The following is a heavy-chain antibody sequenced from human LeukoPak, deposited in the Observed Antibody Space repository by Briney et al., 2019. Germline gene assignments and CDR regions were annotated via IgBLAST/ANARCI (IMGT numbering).Heavy chain of an antibody. CDR2: TYYRSKRYN. CDR1: GDSVSSHSAV. CDR3: AREKEQGLDYDAFDF. J-gene: IGHJ3*01. V-gene: IGHV6-1*01. D-gene: IGHD3/OR15-3a*01. Sequence: SQTLSLTCAISGDSVSSHSAVWNWIRQSPSRGLEWLGSTYYRSKRYNNYAVSVRSRITIHPDTSKNQVSLQLNSVTREDTAVYYCAREKEQGLDYDAFDFWAQGTMVSVSS.